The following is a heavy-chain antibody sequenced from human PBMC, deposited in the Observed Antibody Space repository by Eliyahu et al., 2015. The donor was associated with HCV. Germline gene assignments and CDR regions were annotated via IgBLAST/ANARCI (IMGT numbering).Heavy chain of an antibody. Sequence: QVQLVESGGGLVKTXGSLRXSCTASGFTFNAHYLXWVRXAPGRGLEWVSDISGTGKYIYYAXSVKGRFTISRDNTKNSVHLEMNSLTVDDAAVYYCAGGRQWLAFDKWGHGTRVIVSA. CDR1: GFTFNAHY. J-gene: IGHJ4*01. V-gene: IGHV3-11*01. CDR2: ISGTGKYI. D-gene: IGHD6-19*01. CDR3: AGGRQWLAFDK.